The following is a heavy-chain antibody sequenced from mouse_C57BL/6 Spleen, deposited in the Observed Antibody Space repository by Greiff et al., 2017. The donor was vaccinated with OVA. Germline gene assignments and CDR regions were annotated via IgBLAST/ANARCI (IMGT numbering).Heavy chain of an antibody. D-gene: IGHD1-1*01. CDR1: GFNIKDYY. CDR2: IDPEDGET. J-gene: IGHJ3*01. Sequence: VQLQQSGAELVKPGASVKLSCTASGFNIKDYYMHWVKQRTEQGLEWIGRIDPEDGETKSAPKFQGKATITADTSSNTAYLQLSSLTSEDTAVYYCARWDGSSSAWFAYWGQGTLVTVSA. CDR3: ARWDGSSSAWFAY. V-gene: IGHV14-2*01.